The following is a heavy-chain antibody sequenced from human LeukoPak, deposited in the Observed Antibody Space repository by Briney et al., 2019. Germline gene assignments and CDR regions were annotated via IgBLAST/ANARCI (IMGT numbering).Heavy chain of an antibody. CDR3: ARGASGSPRGDFDY. D-gene: IGHD1-26*01. CDR2: ISGYNGNT. Sequence: ASVKVSCKASGYTVTSYGIGWVRQAPGQGLEWMGWISGYNGNTNYAQKLQGRVTMTTDTSTSTAYMELRSLRSDDTAVYYCARGASGSPRGDFDYWGQGTLVTVSS. J-gene: IGHJ4*02. CDR1: GYTVTSYG. V-gene: IGHV1-18*01.